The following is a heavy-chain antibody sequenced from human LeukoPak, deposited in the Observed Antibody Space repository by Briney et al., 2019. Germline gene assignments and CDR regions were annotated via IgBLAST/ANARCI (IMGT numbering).Heavy chain of an antibody. J-gene: IGHJ3*02. CDR3: ATYYYDSSGYYGAFDI. D-gene: IGHD3-22*01. V-gene: IGHV4-30-2*01. CDR1: GGSISSGGYS. CDR2: IYHSGST. Sequence: SETLSLTCAVSGGSISSGGYSWSWIRQPPGKGLEWLGYIYHSGSTYYNPSLKSRVTISVDRSKNQFSLKLSSVTAADTAVYYCATYYYDSSGYYGAFDIWGQGTMVTVSS.